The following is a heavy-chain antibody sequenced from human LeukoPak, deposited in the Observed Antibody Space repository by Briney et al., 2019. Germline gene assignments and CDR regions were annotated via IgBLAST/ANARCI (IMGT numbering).Heavy chain of an antibody. CDR2: IYYSGST. CDR1: GGSISSGDYY. V-gene: IGHV4-30-4*08. Sequence: SETLSLTCTVSGGSISSGDYYWSWIRQPPGKGLEWIGYIYYSGSTYYNPSLKSRVTISVDTSKNQFSLKQSSVTAADTAVYYCARDRAEGNYDILTGYWSWFDPWGQGTLVTVSS. J-gene: IGHJ5*02. D-gene: IGHD3-9*01. CDR3: ARDRAEGNYDILTGYWSWFDP.